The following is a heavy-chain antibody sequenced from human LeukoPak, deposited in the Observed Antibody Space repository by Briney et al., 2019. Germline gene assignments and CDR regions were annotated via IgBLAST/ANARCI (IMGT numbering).Heavy chain of an antibody. J-gene: IGHJ4*02. V-gene: IGHV3-33*01. D-gene: IGHD6-13*01. CDR3: ARDYTSSWIRSLDY. Sequence: GGSLRLSCVASGFSFSSFGMHWVRQAPGKGLEWVAVTWYDGTNKNYADSVKGRFTISRDNSKSTMYLQMNSLRAEDTAVYYCARDYTSSWIRSLDYWGQGTLVTVSS. CDR1: GFSFSSFG. CDR2: TWYDGTNK.